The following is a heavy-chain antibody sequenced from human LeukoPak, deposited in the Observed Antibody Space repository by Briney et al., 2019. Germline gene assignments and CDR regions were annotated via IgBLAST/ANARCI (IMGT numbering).Heavy chain of an antibody. D-gene: IGHD2-21*02. CDR3: AKDGGAYCGGDCPDNYGMDV. CDR2: LYSGGHT. J-gene: IGHJ6*02. CDR1: GFTVSSSY. Sequence: GGSLRLSCAASGFTVSSSYMSWVRQAPGKGLEWVAVLYSGGHTDYAVSVKGRFTISRDNSKSTLYLQMNSLRAEDTAVYYCAKDGGAYCGGDCPDNYGMDVWGQGTTVTVSS. V-gene: IGHV3-53*01.